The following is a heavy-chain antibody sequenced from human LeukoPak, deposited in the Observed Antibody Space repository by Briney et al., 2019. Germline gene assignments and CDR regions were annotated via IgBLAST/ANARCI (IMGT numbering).Heavy chain of an antibody. Sequence: SVKVSCKASGGTFSSYAISWVRQAPGQGLEWMGRIIPTLGIANYAQKFQGRVTITADKSTSTAYMELSSLRSEDTAVYYCAARSDVMYYYDSSGYLDAFDIWGQGTMVTVSS. CDR3: AARSDVMYYYDSSGYLDAFDI. V-gene: IGHV1-69*04. J-gene: IGHJ3*02. CDR2: IIPTLGIA. CDR1: GGTFSSYA. D-gene: IGHD3-22*01.